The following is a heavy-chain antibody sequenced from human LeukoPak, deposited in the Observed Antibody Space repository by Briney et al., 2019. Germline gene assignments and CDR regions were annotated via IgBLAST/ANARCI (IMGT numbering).Heavy chain of an antibody. J-gene: IGHJ6*02. CDR3: ARVRLLWFGELSDTYYYGMDV. Sequence: GGSLRLSCAASGFPFSRYSMNWVRQATGKGLEWVSSISSSSSYIFYADSVKGRFTISRDNAKNSLYLQMNSLRAEDTAVYYCARVRLLWFGELSDTYYYGMDVWGQGTTVTVSS. D-gene: IGHD3-10*01. CDR2: ISSSSSYI. V-gene: IGHV3-21*01. CDR1: GFPFSRYS.